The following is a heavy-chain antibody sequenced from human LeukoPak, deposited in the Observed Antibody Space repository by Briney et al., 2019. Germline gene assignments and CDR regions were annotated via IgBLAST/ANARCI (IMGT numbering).Heavy chain of an antibody. Sequence: KPSETLSLTCAAYGGSFSGYYWSWIRQPPGKGLEWIGDISHSGSTNYNPSLKGRVTISVATSKNQSSLKLSSVTAADRAVYYCARDRGDYDSSGYYGYFDYCGEGSLVTVSS. J-gene: IGHJ4*02. D-gene: IGHD3-22*01. V-gene: IGHV4-34*01. CDR3: ARDRGDYDSSGYYGYFDY. CDR2: ISHSGST. CDR1: GGSFSGYY.